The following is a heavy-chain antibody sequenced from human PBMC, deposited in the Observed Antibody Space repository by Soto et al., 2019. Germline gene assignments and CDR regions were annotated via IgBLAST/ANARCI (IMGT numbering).Heavy chain of an antibody. CDR3: ARVSGWYFLDY. D-gene: IGHD6-19*01. J-gene: IGHJ4*02. CDR1: GDTFTSYA. V-gene: IGHV1-3*05. CDR2: INAGNGNT. Sequence: QVQLVQSGAEEKKPGASVKVSCKASGDTFTSYAMHWVRQAPGQRLEWMGWINAGNGNTKYSQKFQGRVTITRDTSASTVYMELRSLRSEDTAVYYCARVSGWYFLDYWGPGTLVTVSS.